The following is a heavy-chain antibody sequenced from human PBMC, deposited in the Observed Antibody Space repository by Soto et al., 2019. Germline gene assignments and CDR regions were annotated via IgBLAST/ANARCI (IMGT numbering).Heavy chain of an antibody. CDR2: VSFDGSNK. CDR1: GFTFNYYP. V-gene: IGHV3-30-3*01. D-gene: IGHD1-1*01. Sequence: QMQLVESGGGVVQPGGSLRRSCATSGFTFNYYPMHWVRQAPGKGLEWVAVVSFDGSNKYYADSVKGRFTISKDNSKNTLYLQMNSLRREATAVYYCARLPGPLVAVLYIYPLDGREAMSDVDVWGQGTTVTVSS. CDR3: ARLPGPLVAVLYIYPLDGREAMSDVDV. J-gene: IGHJ6*02.